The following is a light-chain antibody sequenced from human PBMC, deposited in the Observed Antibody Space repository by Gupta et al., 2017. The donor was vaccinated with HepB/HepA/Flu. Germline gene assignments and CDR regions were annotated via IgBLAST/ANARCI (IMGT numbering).Light chain of an antibody. V-gene: IGKV1-39*01. CDR3: QQSYTSPLS. CDR1: QTISNS. J-gene: IGKJ4*01. CDR2: AAS. Sequence: DIQITHSPSSLSVSIGDRVTITCRASQTISNSLNWYQHQPGKAPKLLIYAASTLQSGVPSRFSGSGSGIDFTLTVSSLQPEDVATYYCQQSYTSPLSFGGGTKVEIK.